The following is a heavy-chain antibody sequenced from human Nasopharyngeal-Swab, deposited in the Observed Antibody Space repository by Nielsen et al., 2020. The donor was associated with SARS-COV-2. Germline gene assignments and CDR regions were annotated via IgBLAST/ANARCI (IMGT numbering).Heavy chain of an antibody. CDR2: ISSSSSYI. V-gene: IGHV3-21*01. J-gene: IGHJ6*02. CDR1: GFTFSSYS. CDR3: AREYKYSGYVNIVRGYYYGMDV. D-gene: IGHD5-12*01. Sequence: GGSLRLSCAASGFTFSSYSMNWVRQAPGKGLEWVSSISSSSSYIYYADSVKGRFTISRDNAKNSLYLQMNSLRAEDTAVYYCAREYKYSGYVNIVRGYYYGMDVWGQGTTVTVSS.